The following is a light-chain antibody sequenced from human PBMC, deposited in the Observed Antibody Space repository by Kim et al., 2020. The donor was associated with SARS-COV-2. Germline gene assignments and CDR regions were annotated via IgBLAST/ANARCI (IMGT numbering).Light chain of an antibody. Sequence: VALGQTVRITCQGSSLRTYYAPWDQQKPGRAPILVIFGNNSRPSGIPDRFSGSSSGNTASLTITGTQAGDEADYYCNSRDSNDNVVFGGGTQLTVL. CDR1: SLRTYY. CDR3: NSRDSNDNVV. J-gene: IGLJ2*01. V-gene: IGLV3-19*01. CDR2: GNN.